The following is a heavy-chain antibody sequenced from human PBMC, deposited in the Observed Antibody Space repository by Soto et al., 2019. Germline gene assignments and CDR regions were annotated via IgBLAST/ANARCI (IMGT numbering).Heavy chain of an antibody. V-gene: IGHV4-31*03. Sequence: QVQLQESGPGLVKPSQTLSLTCTVSGGSISSGGYYWSWIRKHPGKGLEWIGYIYYSGSTYYNPSLKRRVTISVDPSKNQFCLKLSSVTAAYTAVYYCARGPNKGWFDPWGQGTLVTVSS. CDR2: IYYSGST. CDR3: ARGPNKGWFDP. J-gene: IGHJ5*02. CDR1: GGSISSGGYY.